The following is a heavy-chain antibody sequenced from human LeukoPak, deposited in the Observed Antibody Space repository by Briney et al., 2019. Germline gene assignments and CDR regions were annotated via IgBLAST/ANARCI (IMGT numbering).Heavy chain of an antibody. D-gene: IGHD5-12*01. CDR1: GFTVSSNY. CDR2: ISSSGSTI. CDR3: ARGNKGIVATIDY. J-gene: IGHJ4*02. V-gene: IGHV3-11*01. Sequence: GGSLRLSCAASGFTVSSNYMSWVRQAPGKGLEWVSYISSSGSTIYYADSVKGRFTISRDNAKNSLYLQMNSLRAEDTAVYYCARGNKGIVATIDYWGQGTLVTVSS.